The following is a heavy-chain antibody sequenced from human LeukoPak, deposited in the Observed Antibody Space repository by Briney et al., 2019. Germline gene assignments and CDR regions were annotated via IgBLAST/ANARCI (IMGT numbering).Heavy chain of an antibody. CDR2: ISTTGYTV. Sequence: PGGSLRLSCAASGFTFSSYSFNWVRQAPGKGLEWISYISTTGYTVYYADSAKGRFTVSRDNAKDSLYLQMNSLRAEDTAVYYCARDLRSSGYYAFDYWGQGTLATVSS. V-gene: IGHV3-48*04. CDR1: GFTFSSYS. CDR3: ARDLRSSGYYAFDY. D-gene: IGHD3-22*01. J-gene: IGHJ4*02.